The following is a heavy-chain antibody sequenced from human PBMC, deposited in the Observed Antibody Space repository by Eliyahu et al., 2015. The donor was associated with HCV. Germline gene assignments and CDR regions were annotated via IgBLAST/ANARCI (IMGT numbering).Heavy chain of an antibody. CDR2: ISSSSSTI. J-gene: IGHJ6*02. CDR1: GFTFSSYS. D-gene: IGHD3-3*01. Sequence: EVQLVESGGGLVQPGGSLRLSXAASGFTFSSYSXNWVRQAPGKGLEWVSYISSSSSTIYYADSVKGRFTISRDNAKNSLYLQMNSLRAEDTAVYYCARAITIFGVVITSDYGMDVWGQGTTVTVSS. CDR3: ARAITIFGVVITSDYGMDV. V-gene: IGHV3-48*01.